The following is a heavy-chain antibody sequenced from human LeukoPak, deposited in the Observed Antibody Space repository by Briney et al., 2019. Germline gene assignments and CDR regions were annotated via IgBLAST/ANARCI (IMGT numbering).Heavy chain of an antibody. J-gene: IGHJ2*01. CDR1: GDPIRSSY. CDR3: ARRGGLNRGYWYFDL. CDR2: IYYTGTT. V-gene: IGHV4-59*01. Sequence: TSETLSLTCTVSGDPIRSSYWSWIRQPPGKGLEWIGYIYYTGTTTYNPSLESRVTISVDTSKNQFSLNLSPVTAADTAVYYCARRGGLNRGYWYFDLRGRGTLVTVSS. D-gene: IGHD3-16*01.